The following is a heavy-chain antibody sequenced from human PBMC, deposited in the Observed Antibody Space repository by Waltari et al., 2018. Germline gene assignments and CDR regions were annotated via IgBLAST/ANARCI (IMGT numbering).Heavy chain of an antibody. V-gene: IGHV4-59*08. D-gene: IGHD6-13*01. CDR2: MYYSGST. CDR1: GASISGYY. CDR3: ARLLGITAAAKYFDY. J-gene: IGHJ4*02. Sequence: VQLQASAPGLVKPSEPLSLTCTVSGASISGYYWTWIRQPPGKGLEWIGYMYYSGSTNYNPSLNSRVTMSVDTSKKQFSLKLTSVTAADTAVYYCARLLGITAAAKYFDYWSQGTLVTVSS.